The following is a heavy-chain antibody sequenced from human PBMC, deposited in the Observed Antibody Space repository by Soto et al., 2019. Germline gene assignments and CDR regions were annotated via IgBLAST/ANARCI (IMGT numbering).Heavy chain of an antibody. CDR3: ARDRWVTTLTFDK. Sequence: QVQFVQSGAEVKKPGASVKVSCKASGYTFADYAIHWVRQAPGQSLEWMGWINAGNGDTKYSQKFQGRVTLTTDTSASTAYMDINSLTTVDTAVYYCARDRWVTTLTFDKWGQGTLVIVSS. D-gene: IGHD4-17*01. CDR1: GYTFADYA. V-gene: IGHV1-3*01. CDR2: INAGNGDT. J-gene: IGHJ4*02.